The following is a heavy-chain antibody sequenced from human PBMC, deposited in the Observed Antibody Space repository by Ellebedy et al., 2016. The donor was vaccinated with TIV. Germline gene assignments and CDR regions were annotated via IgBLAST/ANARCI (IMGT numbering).Heavy chain of an antibody. CDR2: IIPILGIA. V-gene: IGHV1-69*04. CDR1: GGTFSSYA. J-gene: IGHJ4*02. D-gene: IGHD4-23*01. CDR3: ARVDYGGNLFFDY. Sequence: AASVKVSCKASGGTFSSYAISWVRQAPGQGLEWMGRIIPILGIANYAQKFQGRVTITADKSTSTAYMELSSLRSEDTAVYYCARVDYGGNLFFDYWGQGTLVTVSS.